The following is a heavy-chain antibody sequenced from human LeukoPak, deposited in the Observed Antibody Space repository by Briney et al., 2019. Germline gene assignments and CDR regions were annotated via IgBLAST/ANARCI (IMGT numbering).Heavy chain of an antibody. CDR3: ARGVYSGYDFGFDY. V-gene: IGHV4-30-2*01. Sequence: SETLSLTCAVSGGSISSGGYSWSWIRQPPGKGLEWIGYIYHSGSTYYNPSLKSRVTVSVDRSKNQFSLKLSSVTAADTAVYYCARGVYSGYDFGFDYWGQGTLVTVSS. D-gene: IGHD5-12*01. CDR2: IYHSGST. J-gene: IGHJ4*02. CDR1: GGSISSGGYS.